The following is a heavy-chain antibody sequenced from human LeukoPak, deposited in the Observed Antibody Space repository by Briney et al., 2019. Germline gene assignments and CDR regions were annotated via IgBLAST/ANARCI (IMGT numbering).Heavy chain of an antibody. CDR1: GGSISGYY. V-gene: IGHV4-4*07. CDR2: IYTSGST. CDR3: ATAPQSSGYYSY. D-gene: IGHD3-3*01. J-gene: IGHJ4*02. Sequence: KASETLSLTCTVSGGSISGYYWSWIRQPAGKGLEWIGRIYTSGSTDDNPSLKSRVTMSVDTSKNQVSLKLSSVTAADTAVYYCATAPQSSGYYSYWGQGTLVTVSS.